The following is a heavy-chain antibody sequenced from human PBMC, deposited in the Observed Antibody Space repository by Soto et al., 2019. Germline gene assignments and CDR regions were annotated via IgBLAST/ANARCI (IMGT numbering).Heavy chain of an antibody. CDR3: ARVALTGDLPDAFDI. CDR2: INPSGGST. D-gene: IGHD7-27*01. CDR1: GYTFTSYY. J-gene: IGHJ3*02. Sequence: ASVKVSCKASGYTFTSYYMHWVRQAPGQGLEWMGIINPSGGSTSYAQKFQGRVTMTRDTSTSTVYMELSSLRSEDTAVYYCARVALTGDLPDAFDIWGQGTMVTVSS. V-gene: IGHV1-46*01.